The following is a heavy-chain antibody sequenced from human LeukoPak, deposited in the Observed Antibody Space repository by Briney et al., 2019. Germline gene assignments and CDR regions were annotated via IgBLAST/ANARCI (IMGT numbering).Heavy chain of an antibody. J-gene: IGHJ4*02. CDR1: GFTVSSNY. CDR3: TRGPGSTWYSDY. V-gene: IGHV3-53*04. CDR2: IYSGGDT. D-gene: IGHD6-13*01. Sequence: GGSLRLSCAASGFTVSSNYMNWVRQAPGKGLEWVSIIYSGGDTYYADSVKGRFTISRHNSKNTLYLQMNSLRPEDTAVYYCTRGPGSTWYSDYWGQGTLVTVSS.